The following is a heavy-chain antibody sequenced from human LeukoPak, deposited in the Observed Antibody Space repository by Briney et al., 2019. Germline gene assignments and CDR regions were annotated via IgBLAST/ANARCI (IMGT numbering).Heavy chain of an antibody. CDR3: ARGYSSGLHFDY. D-gene: IGHD6-19*01. CDR2: IYSGGST. V-gene: IGHV3-53*01. Sequence: GGSLRLSCAASGFTVSSNYMSWVRQAPGKGLEWVSVIYSGGSTYYAGSVKGRFTISRDNAKNTLYLQMNSLRAEDTAVYYCARGYSSGLHFDYWGQGTLVTVSS. J-gene: IGHJ4*02. CDR1: GFTVSSNY.